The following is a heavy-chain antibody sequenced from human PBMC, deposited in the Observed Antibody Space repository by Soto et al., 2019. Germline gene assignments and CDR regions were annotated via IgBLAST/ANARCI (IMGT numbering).Heavy chain of an antibody. Sequence: SETLSLTCTVSGGSISSSSYYWGWIRQPPGKGLEWIGSIYYSGSTYYNPSLKSRVTISVDTSKNQFSLKLSSVTAADTAVYYCACPSGYGSDYMDVWGKGTTVTVSS. CDR3: ACPSGYGSDYMDV. V-gene: IGHV4-39*01. CDR2: IYYSGST. D-gene: IGHD3-10*01. CDR1: GGSISSSSYY. J-gene: IGHJ6*03.